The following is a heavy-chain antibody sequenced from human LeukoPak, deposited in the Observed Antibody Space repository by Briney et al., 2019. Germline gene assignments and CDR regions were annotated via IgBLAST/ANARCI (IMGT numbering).Heavy chain of an antibody. J-gene: IGHJ3*02. CDR2: IIPIFGTA. V-gene: IGHV1-69*06. D-gene: IGHD5-18*01. Sequence: SVKVSCKASGYTFSNYGISWVRQAPGQGLEWMGGIIPIFGTANYAQKFQGRVTITADKSTSTAYMELSSLRSEDTAVYYCASTHNGYSYGSDAFDIWGQGTMVTVSS. CDR1: GYTFSNYG. CDR3: ASTHNGYSYGSDAFDI.